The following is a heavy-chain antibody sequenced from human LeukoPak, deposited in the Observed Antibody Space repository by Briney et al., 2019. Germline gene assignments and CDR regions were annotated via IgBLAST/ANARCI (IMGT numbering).Heavy chain of an antibody. CDR3: ARDLAYSSSWYDYYYYMDV. CDR2: TYYGSKWYN. V-gene: IGHV6-1*01. D-gene: IGHD6-13*01. Sequence: SQTLSLTCAISGDSVSSNSAAWNWIRQSPSRGLEWRGRTYYGSKWYNDYAVSVKSRITINPDTSKNQFSLQLNSVTPEDTAVYYCARDLAYSSSWYDYYYYMDVWGKGTTVTVSS. CDR1: GDSVSSNSAA. J-gene: IGHJ6*03.